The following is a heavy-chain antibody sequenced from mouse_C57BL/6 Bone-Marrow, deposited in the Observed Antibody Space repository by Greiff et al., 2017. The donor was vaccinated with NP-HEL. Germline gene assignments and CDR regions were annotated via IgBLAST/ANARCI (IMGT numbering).Heavy chain of an antibody. J-gene: IGHJ3*01. CDR2: IHPNSGST. D-gene: IGHD1-2*01. V-gene: IGHV1-64*01. CDR1: GYTFTSYW. Sequence: QVQLQQPGAELVKPGASVKLSCKASGYTFTSYWMHWVKQRPGQGLEWIGMIHPNSGSTNYNEKFKSKATLTVDKSSSTAYMQRSSLTSEDSAVYYCAPFGYRFAYWGQGTLVTVSA. CDR3: APFGYRFAY.